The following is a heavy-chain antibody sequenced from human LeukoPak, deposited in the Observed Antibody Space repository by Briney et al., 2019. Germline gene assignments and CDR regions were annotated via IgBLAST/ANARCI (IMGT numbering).Heavy chain of an antibody. J-gene: IGHJ4*02. CDR1: GFTFTNYG. V-gene: IGHV3-33*01. CDR3: ARDAEPSIAAAGLYDY. CDR2: IWYDGSKT. D-gene: IGHD6-13*01. Sequence: SGGSLRLSCTTSGFTFTNYGINWVRQAPGKGLEWVAAIWYDGSKTSYTDSVKGRFTVSRDISKNTVYLQMNSLRAEDTAVYYCARDAEPSIAAAGLYDYWGQGTLVTVSS.